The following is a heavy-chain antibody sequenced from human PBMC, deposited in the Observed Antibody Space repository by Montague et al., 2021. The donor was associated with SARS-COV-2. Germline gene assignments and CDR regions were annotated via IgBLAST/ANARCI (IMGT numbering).Heavy chain of an antibody. CDR2: IYYSGST. D-gene: IGHD4-11*01. CDR1: GGSISSGGYY. V-gene: IGHV4-31*03. CDR3: ARVNTVRVYWCDP. J-gene: IGHJ5*02. Sequence: TLSLTCTVSGGSISSGGYYWSWIRQHPGKGLEWIGYIYYSGSTYYNPSLKSRVTISVDTSKNQFSLKLSSVTAADTAVYYCARVNTVRVYWCDPWGQGTLVTVSS.